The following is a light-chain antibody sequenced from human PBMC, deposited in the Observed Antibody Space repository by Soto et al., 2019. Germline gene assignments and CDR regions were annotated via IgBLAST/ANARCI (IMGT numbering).Light chain of an antibody. CDR1: QGVRDD. Sequence: IQMTQSPSSLSASVGDRVTITCRASQGVRDDVGWYQQKPGKASKLLIYSASTLQSGVPSRFXXXXXXXXXTLTISGLQPEDFATYYCLQESNYPLTFGGGTKVEIK. V-gene: IGKV1-6*01. J-gene: IGKJ4*01. CDR2: SAS. CDR3: LQESNYPLT.